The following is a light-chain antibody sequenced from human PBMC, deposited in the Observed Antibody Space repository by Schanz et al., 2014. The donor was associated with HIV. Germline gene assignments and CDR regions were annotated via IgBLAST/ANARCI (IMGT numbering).Light chain of an antibody. CDR1: SSNVGGNT. J-gene: IGLJ2*01. V-gene: IGLV1-44*01. CDR3: AAWDDSLNGVV. CDR2: DDS. Sequence: QSVLTQPPSASGPPGQRVTISCSGGSSNVGGNTVSWYQQLPGAAPTLLIYDDSQRPSGVPDRFSASKFDTSARLAISGLQSEDEADYYCAAWDDSLNGVVFGGGTKLTVL.